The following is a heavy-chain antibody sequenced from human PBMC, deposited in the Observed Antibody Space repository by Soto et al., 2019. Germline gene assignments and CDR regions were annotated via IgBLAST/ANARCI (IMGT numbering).Heavy chain of an antibody. CDR3: ALGSTYSGEFEF. CDR2: FVPIVGTT. J-gene: IGHJ4*02. V-gene: IGHV1-69*01. Sequence: VQLVQSGAEVKQPGSSVKVSCKASGGTLSSYTVTWVRQAPGQGLEWMGGFVPIVGTTDYSQNFQGRLTITADESATTGYMELSRLTSDDTARYYWALGSTYSGEFEFWGPGTLVTGSS. CDR1: GGTLSSYT. D-gene: IGHD1-26*01.